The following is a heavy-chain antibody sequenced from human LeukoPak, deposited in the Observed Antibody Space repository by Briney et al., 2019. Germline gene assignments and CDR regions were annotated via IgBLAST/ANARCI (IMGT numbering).Heavy chain of an antibody. V-gene: IGHV4-4*07. J-gene: IGHJ4*02. D-gene: IGHD3-10*01. CDR3: ARVKGSTTYYSFDY. CDR2: IYTSGST. CDR1: GGSISSYY. Sequence: SETLSLTCTVSGGSISSYYWSWIRQPAGKGLEWIGRIYTSGSTNYNPSLKSRVTMSVDTSKNQFSLKLSSVTAADTAVYYCARVKGSTTYYSFDYWGQGTLVTVSS.